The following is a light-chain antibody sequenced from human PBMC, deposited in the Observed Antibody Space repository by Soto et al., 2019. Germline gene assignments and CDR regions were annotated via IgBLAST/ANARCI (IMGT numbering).Light chain of an antibody. Sequence: DIQMTQSPSSLSASVGDRVTITCRASQSISSYLNWYQQKPGKAPKLLIYAASSLQSGVPSRFSGSGSGTDLTLTISSLKPEDFATYYCQQSYSTLMYTFGQGTKLEIK. CDR1: QSISSY. CDR3: QQSYSTLMYT. J-gene: IGKJ2*01. V-gene: IGKV1-39*01. CDR2: AAS.